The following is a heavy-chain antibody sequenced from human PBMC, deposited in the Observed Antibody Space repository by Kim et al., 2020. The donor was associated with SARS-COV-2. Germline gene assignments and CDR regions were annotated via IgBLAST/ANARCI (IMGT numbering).Heavy chain of an antibody. CDR1: GYTFTSYA. J-gene: IGHJ6*02. CDR2: INTNTGNP. V-gene: IGHV7-4-1*02. CDR3: ARDASVAGYYYYYGMDV. Sequence: ASVKVSCKASGYTFTSYAMNWVRQAPGQGLEWMGWINTNTGNPTYAQGFTGRFVFSLDTSVSTAYLQISSLKAEDTAVYYCARDASVAGYYYYYGMDVWGQGTTVTVSS. D-gene: IGHD6-19*01.